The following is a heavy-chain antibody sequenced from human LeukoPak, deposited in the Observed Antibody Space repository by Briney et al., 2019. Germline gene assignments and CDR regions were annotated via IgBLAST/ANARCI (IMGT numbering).Heavy chain of an antibody. CDR1: GGSFSGYY. CDR2: IYYSGST. Sequence: PSETLSLTCAVSGGSFSGYYWSWIRQPPGKGLEWIGYIYYSGSTNYNPSLKSRVTISVDTSKNQFSLKLSSVTAADTAVYYCASRNVEMATSWSDPWGQGTLVTVSS. V-gene: IGHV4-59*01. J-gene: IGHJ5*02. D-gene: IGHD5-24*01. CDR3: ASRNVEMATSWSDP.